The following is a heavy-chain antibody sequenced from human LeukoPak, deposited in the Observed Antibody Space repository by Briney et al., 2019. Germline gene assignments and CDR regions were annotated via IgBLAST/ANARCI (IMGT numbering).Heavy chain of an antibody. CDR3: AKGSARRFYYMDV. CDR1: GFTFSSYG. CDR2: IRYDGSNK. V-gene: IGHV3-30*02. D-gene: IGHD6-6*01. Sequence: GGSLRLTCAASGFTFSSYGMHWVRQAPGKGREWVAFIRYDGSNKYYADSVKGRFTISRDNSKNTLYLQMNSLRAEDTAVYDCAKGSARRFYYMDVWGKGTTVTVSS. J-gene: IGHJ6*03.